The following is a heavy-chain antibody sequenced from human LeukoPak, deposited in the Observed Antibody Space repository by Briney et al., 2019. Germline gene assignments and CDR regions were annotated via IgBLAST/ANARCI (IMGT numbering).Heavy chain of an antibody. CDR2: IWYDGSNK. V-gene: IGHV3-33*06. Sequence: PGRSLRLSCAASGFTFSSYGMHWVRQAPGKWLEWVAVIWYDGSNKYYADSVKGRFTISRDNSKNTLYLQMNSLRAEDTAVYYCAKAGYISSEHYMDVWGKGTTVTVSS. CDR3: AKAGYISSEHYMDV. J-gene: IGHJ6*03. D-gene: IGHD5-18*01. CDR1: GFTFSSYG.